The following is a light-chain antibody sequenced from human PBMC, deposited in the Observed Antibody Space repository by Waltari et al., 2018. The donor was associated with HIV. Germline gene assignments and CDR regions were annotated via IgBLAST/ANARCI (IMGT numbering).Light chain of an antibody. CDR2: EVT. J-gene: IGLJ3*02. CDR1: TSDIGGYNY. CDR3: SSYTSSSTLV. Sequence: QSALTQPASVSGSPGQSITISCTGTTSDIGGYNYVPWYQQHPGKAPKLIIYEVTYRPSGFSNRFSASKSGNTASLTISGLQAEDEADYYCSSYTSSSTLVFGGGTKLTVL. V-gene: IGLV2-14*01.